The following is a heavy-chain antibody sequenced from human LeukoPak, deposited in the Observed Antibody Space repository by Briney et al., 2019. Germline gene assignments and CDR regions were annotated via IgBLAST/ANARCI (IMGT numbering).Heavy chain of an antibody. V-gene: IGHV1-46*01. Sequence: GASVKVSCKASGYTFTSYYMHWVRPAPGQGLEWMGIINPSGGNTGYAQKFQGRVTITRNTSISTAYMELSSLRSEDTAVYYCARVNTYYDFWSGYLWFDPWGQGTLVTVSS. CDR2: INPSGGNT. CDR1: GYTFTSYY. J-gene: IGHJ5*02. D-gene: IGHD3-3*01. CDR3: ARVNTYYDFWSGYLWFDP.